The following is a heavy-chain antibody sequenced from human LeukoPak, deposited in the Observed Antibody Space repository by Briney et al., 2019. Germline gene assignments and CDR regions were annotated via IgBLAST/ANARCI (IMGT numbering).Heavy chain of an antibody. J-gene: IGHJ4*02. CDR3: ARGADHGGSYYPD. V-gene: IGHV3-74*01. D-gene: IGHD3-10*01. Sequence: GGSLRLSCAASGFTFSSYGMYWVRQGPGKGPVWVSRMKTDGTRIEYADSVKGRFTISRDNAKNTLFLQMSSLRVEDTAVYYCARGADHGGSYYPDWGQGTRVTVSS. CDR2: MKTDGTRI. CDR1: GFTFSSYG.